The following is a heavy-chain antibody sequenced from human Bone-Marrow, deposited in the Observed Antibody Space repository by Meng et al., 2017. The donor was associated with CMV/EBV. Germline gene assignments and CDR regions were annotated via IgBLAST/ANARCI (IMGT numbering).Heavy chain of an antibody. V-gene: IGHV4-34*01. Sequence: SQTLSLTCAVYGGSFSGYYWSWIRQPPGKGLERIGEINHSGSTNYNPSLKSRVTISVDTSKNQFSLKLSSVTAADTAVYYCARGHLSRGNSGYYYYGMAVWGQGNTV. CDR1: GGSFSGYY. J-gene: IGHJ6*02. CDR3: ARGHLSRGNSGYYYYGMAV. D-gene: IGHD4-23*01. CDR2: INHSGST.